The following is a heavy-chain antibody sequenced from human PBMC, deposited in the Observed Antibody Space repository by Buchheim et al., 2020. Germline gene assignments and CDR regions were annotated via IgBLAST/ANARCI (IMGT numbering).Heavy chain of an antibody. V-gene: IGHV3-21*01. Sequence: EVQLVESRGGLVKPGGSLRLSCAASGFTFSSYSMNWVRQAPGKGLEWVSSISSSSSYIYYADSVKGRFTLSSDNAKNSLYLQMNSLRAEDTAVYYCARDRDDYGDYTAYWGQGTL. CDR3: ARDRDDYGDYTAY. D-gene: IGHD4-17*01. CDR1: GFTFSSYS. CDR2: ISSSSSYI. J-gene: IGHJ4*02.